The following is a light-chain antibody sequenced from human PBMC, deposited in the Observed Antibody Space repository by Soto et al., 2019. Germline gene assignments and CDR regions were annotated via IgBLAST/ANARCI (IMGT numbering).Light chain of an antibody. CDR3: QQYNSYPLT. CDR1: QGINNY. CDR2: AAS. V-gene: IGKV1-16*02. J-gene: IGKJ5*01. Sequence: DIQMTQSPSSLSASIGDRVTITCRWSQGINNYLAWFQQKPGRARKSLIYAASSLQSGVPSKFSGSGSGTDFTLTINSLQTEDFATYYCQQYNSYPLTFGQGTRLEI.